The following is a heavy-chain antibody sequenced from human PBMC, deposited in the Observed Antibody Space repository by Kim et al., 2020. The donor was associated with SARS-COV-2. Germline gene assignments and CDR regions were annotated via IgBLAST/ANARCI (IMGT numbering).Heavy chain of an antibody. CDR1: GFTFSSYG. CDR2: ISYDGSNK. V-gene: IGHV3-30*18. D-gene: IGHD5-12*01. CDR3: AKDRMATINSKPYYFDY. Sequence: GGSLRLSCAASGFTFSSYGMHWVRQAPGKGLEWVAVISYDGSNKYYADSVKGRFTISRDNSKNTLYLQMNSLRAEDTAVYYCAKDRMATINSKPYYFDYWAQGTLVTVSS. J-gene: IGHJ4*02.